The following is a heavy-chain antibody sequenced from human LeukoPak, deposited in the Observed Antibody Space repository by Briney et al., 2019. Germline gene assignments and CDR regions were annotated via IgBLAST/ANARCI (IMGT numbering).Heavy chain of an antibody. D-gene: IGHD6-13*01. J-gene: IGHJ4*02. CDR1: GGTFSSYA. CDR2: IIPIFGTA. V-gene: IGHV1-69*06. CDR3: ARNPGIAAAGTVAFDY. Sequence: ASVKVSCKASGGTFSSYAISWVRQAPGQGLEWMGGIIPIFGTANYAQKFQGRVTITADKSTSTAYMELSSLRSEDTAVYYCARNPGIAAAGTVAFDYWGRGTLVTVSS.